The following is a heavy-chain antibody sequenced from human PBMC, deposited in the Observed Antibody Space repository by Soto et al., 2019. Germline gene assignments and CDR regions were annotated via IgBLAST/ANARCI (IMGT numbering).Heavy chain of an antibody. CDR3: ARGRITDLGTFDY. CDR1: GYTFINYD. D-gene: IGHD1-20*01. J-gene: IGHJ4*02. V-gene: IGHV1-18*01. Sequence: QVQLVQSGAEMKKPGASVKVSCKASGYTFINYDISWLRQAPGQGLEWMGWSSPYNGNTNYAHTFQGRVTMTADTSVSSGYMELRSLRSDDTAVYFCARGRITDLGTFDYWGQGTLVTVSS. CDR2: SSPYNGNT.